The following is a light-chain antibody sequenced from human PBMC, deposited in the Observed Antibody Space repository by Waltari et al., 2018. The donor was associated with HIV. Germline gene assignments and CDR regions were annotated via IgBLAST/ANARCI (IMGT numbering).Light chain of an antibody. CDR2: DNN. V-gene: IGLV1-51*01. CDR3: ATWDRSLSRVI. Sequence: QSVLTQPPSVSAAPRQKVTISCPGTSSNIGNTFVSWYQQLPGTAPKLLIYDNNKRPSGIPDRFSGSKSGTSATLGITGLQTGDEADYFCATWDRSLSRVIFGGGTRLTVL. J-gene: IGLJ2*01. CDR1: SSNIGNTF.